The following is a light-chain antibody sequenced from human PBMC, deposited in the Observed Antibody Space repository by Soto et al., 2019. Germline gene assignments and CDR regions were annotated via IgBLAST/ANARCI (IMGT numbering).Light chain of an antibody. Sequence: DIVMTQSPLSLPVTPGEPASISCRSSQSLGNNLAWYQQKPGQAPRRLIYGASSRATGIPDRFSGSGSGTDFTLTISRLEPEDFAVYYCQQYGSSPTFGEGTRLEI. CDR3: QQYGSSPT. CDR2: GAS. CDR1: QSLGNN. V-gene: IGKV3-20*01. J-gene: IGKJ5*01.